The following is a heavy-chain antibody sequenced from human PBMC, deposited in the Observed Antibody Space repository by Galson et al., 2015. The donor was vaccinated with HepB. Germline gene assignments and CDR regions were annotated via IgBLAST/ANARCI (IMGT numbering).Heavy chain of an antibody. CDR2: ISGSGGST. CDR1: GFTFSSYA. CDR3: AKAQSWLQLLFDY. Sequence: SLRLSCAASGFTFSSYAMSWVRQAPGKGLEWVSAISGSGGSTYYADSVKGRFTISRDNSKNTLYLQMNSLRAEDTAVYYCAKAQSWLQLLFDYWGQGTLVTVSS. D-gene: IGHD5-24*01. J-gene: IGHJ4*02. V-gene: IGHV3-23*01.